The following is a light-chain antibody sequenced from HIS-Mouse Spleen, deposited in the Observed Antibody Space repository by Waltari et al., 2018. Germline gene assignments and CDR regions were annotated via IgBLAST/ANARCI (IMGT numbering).Light chain of an antibody. Sequence: AIRMTQSPSSLSASTGDRVTTTCRASQGISSYLAWYQQKPGKAPKLLIYAASTLQSGVPSRFSGSGSGTDFTLTISCLQSEDFATYYCQQYYSYPPYTFGQGTKLEIK. J-gene: IGKJ2*01. CDR3: QQYYSYPPYT. CDR1: QGISSY. CDR2: AAS. V-gene: IGKV1-8*01.